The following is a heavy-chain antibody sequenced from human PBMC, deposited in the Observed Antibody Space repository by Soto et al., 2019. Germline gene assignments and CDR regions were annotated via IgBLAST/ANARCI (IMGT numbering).Heavy chain of an antibody. D-gene: IGHD2-8*01. Sequence: PSETLSLTCAVYGGSFSGYYWSWIRQPPGKGLEWIGEINHSGSTNYNPSLKSRVTISVDTSKNQFSLKLSSVTAADAAVYYCARGRGGYCTNGVCYTCDYWGQGTLVTVSS. CDR1: GGSFSGYY. V-gene: IGHV4-34*01. CDR3: ARGRGGYCTNGVCYTCDY. CDR2: INHSGST. J-gene: IGHJ4*02.